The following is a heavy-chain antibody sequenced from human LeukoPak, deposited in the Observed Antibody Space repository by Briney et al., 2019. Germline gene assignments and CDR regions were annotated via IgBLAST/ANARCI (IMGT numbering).Heavy chain of an antibody. J-gene: IGHJ6*02. CDR3: ARGNTLKDDSFYHGMDV. CDR1: GFFFDDYA. Sequence: PGGSLRPSCAASGFFFDDYAMFWVRHVPVKGLEWVAGVDWRSGSIGYADSVQGRFTISSDNAKKSLSLQMTSLRPEDTALYYCARGNTLKDDSFYHGMDVWGPGTTVIVSS. V-gene: IGHV3-9*01. CDR2: VDWRSGSI. D-gene: IGHD1/OR15-1a*01.